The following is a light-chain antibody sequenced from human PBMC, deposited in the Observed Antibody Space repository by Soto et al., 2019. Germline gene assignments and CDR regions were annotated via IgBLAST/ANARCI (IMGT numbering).Light chain of an antibody. CDR3: SSYTSSSTDV. CDR1: SSDVGGYYS. V-gene: IGLV2-14*03. Sequence: QSALTQPASVSGSPRQSSTISCTGTSSDVGGYYSVSWYQQHPGKAPKLMIYDVTNRPSGVSNRFSGSKSGNTASLTISGLQAEDEADYYCSSYTSSSTDVFGTGTKVTVL. CDR2: DVT. J-gene: IGLJ1*01.